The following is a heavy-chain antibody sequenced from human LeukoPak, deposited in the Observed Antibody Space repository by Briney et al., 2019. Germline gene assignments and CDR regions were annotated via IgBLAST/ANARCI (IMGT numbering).Heavy chain of an antibody. CDR3: ARGGLMGDYEN. Sequence: PGGSLRLSCAASGFTFSSYNMNWVRQAPGKGLEWVSSISSSSSYIYYADSVKGRFTISRDNAKNSLYLQMNSLRAEDTAVYYCARGGLMGDYENWGQGTLVTVSS. D-gene: IGHD4-17*01. J-gene: IGHJ4*02. CDR2: ISSSSSYI. CDR1: GFTFSSYN. V-gene: IGHV3-21*01.